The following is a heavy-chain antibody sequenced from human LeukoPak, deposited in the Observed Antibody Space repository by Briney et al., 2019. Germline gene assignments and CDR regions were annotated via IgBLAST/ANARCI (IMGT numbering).Heavy chain of an antibody. CDR2: IHYSGST. J-gene: IGHJ5*02. D-gene: IGHD3-22*01. CDR3: ARPYDSSGYFYL. Sequence: SETLSLTCTVSGGSISSSNFYWGWIRQPPGKGLEWIGSIHYSGSTYYNPSLKSRVTIIVDTSKNQFSLKLSSVTAADTAVYYCARPYDSSGYFYLWGQGTLVTVSS. CDR1: GGSISSSNFY. V-gene: IGHV4-39*01.